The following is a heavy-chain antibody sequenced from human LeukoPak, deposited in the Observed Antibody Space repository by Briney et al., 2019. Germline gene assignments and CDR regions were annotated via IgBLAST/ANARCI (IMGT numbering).Heavy chain of an antibody. V-gene: IGHV3-33*01. CDR2: IWYDGGNK. D-gene: IGHD3-22*01. CDR3: ARGCYYERSGYCPFDY. J-gene: IGHJ4*02. Sequence: PGRSLRLSCAASGFTFSNYGMHWVRQAPGKGLEWVAVIWYDGGNKYYADSVKGRFTISRDNSKNTLYLQMNSLRADDTAVYYCARGCYYERSGYCPFDYWGPGTLVTVSS. CDR1: GFTFSNYG.